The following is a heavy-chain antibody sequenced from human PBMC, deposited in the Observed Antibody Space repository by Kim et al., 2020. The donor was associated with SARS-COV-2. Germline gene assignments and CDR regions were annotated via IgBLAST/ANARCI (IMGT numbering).Heavy chain of an antibody. Sequence: SETLSLTCAVSGGSISSGGYSWSWIRQPPGKGLEWIGYIYHSGSTYYNPSLKSRVTISVDRSKNQFSLKLSSVTAADTAVYYCARGSDFWSGSDAFDIWGQGTMVTVSS. V-gene: IGHV4-30-2*01. CDR1: GGSISSGGYS. CDR2: IYHSGST. D-gene: IGHD3-3*01. J-gene: IGHJ3*02. CDR3: ARGSDFWSGSDAFDI.